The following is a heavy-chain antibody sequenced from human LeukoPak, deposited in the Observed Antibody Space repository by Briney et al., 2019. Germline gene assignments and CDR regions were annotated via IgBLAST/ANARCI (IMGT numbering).Heavy chain of an antibody. V-gene: IGHV3-7*01. J-gene: IGHJ4*02. D-gene: IGHD6-19*01. Sequence: GRSLRLSCAASGFTFSSYWMSWVRQAPGKGLEWVANIKQDGSEKYYVDSVKGRFTISRDNAKNSLYLQMNSLRAEDTAVYYCASQYSSGWYERHWGQGTLDTVSS. CDR3: ASQYSSGWYERH. CDR2: IKQDGSEK. CDR1: GFTFSSYW.